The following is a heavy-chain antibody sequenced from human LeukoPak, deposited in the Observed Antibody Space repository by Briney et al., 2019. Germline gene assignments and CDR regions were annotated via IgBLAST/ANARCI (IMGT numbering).Heavy chain of an antibody. V-gene: IGHV3-30*18. CDR2: VSFTGSKT. CDR3: AKDRAQFEGATEDYFDY. CDR1: GFTFSSYW. D-gene: IGHD1-26*01. Sequence: GGSLRLSCAASGFTFSSYWMSWVRQAPGRGLGWVAVVSFTGSKTFYVDSVKGRFTISRDNSKNTVYLQMNSLRAEDTAVYYCAKDRAQFEGATEDYFDYWGQGTLVTVSS. J-gene: IGHJ4*02.